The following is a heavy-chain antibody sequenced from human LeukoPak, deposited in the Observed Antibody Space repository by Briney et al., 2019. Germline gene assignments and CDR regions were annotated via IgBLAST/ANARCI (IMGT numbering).Heavy chain of an antibody. V-gene: IGHV1-8*01. D-gene: IGHD3-10*01. Sequence: ASVKVSCKASGYTFTSYDINWVRQATGQGLEWMGWMNPNSGNTGYAQKFQGRVTITRNTSISTAYMELSSLRSEDTAVYYCARGSLYYGSGSSSNWFDPWGQGTLVTVSS. CDR2: MNPNSGNT. J-gene: IGHJ5*02. CDR1: GYTFTSYD. CDR3: ARGSLYYGSGSSSNWFDP.